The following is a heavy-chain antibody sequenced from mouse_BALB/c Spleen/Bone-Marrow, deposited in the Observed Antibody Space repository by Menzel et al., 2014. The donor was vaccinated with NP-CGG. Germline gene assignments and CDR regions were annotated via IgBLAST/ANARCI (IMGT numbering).Heavy chain of an antibody. CDR2: ISSGGSYT. CDR1: GFTFSSYA. CDR3: ARFYYGNYVRYFDV. Sequence: MLVESGGGLVKPGGSLKLSCAASGFTFSSYAMSWVRQTPEKRLEWVATISSGGSYTYYPDSVKGRFTISRDNAKNTLYLQMSSLRSEDTAMYYCARFYYGNYVRYFDVWGAGTTVTVSS. D-gene: IGHD2-1*01. J-gene: IGHJ1*01. V-gene: IGHV5-9-1*01.